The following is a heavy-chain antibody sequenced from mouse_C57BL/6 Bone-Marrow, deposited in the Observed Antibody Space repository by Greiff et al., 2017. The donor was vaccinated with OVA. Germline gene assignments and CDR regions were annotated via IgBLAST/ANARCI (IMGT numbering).Heavy chain of an antibody. D-gene: IGHD2-2*01. Sequence: VQLQQSGPVLVKPGASVKMSCKASGYTFTDYYMNWVKQSHGKSLEWIGVINPYNGGTSYNQKFTGKATLTVDKSSSTAYMELNSLTCEDSEVYYWARRGVRTAGWGKGTLVTVSA. J-gene: IGHJ3*02. CDR3: ARRGVRTAG. CDR1: GYTFTDYY. V-gene: IGHV1-19*01. CDR2: INPYNGGT.